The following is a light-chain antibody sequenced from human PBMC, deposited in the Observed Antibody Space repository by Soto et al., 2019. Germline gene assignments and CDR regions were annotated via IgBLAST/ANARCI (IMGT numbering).Light chain of an antibody. CDR1: SSDVGRYDY. Sequence: QSALTQPASVSGSPGQSITISCTGTSSDVGRYDYVSWYQQYPGKAPKLMIYEVSNRPSGVSNRFSGSKSGNTASLTISGLQAEDEADYYCSSYAGSSVLFGGGTKVTVL. CDR3: SSYAGSSVL. CDR2: EVS. J-gene: IGLJ2*01. V-gene: IGLV2-14*01.